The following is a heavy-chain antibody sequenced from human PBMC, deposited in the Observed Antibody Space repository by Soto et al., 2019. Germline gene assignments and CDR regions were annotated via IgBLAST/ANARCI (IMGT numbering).Heavy chain of an antibody. CDR1: GYSISSGWF. CDR3: ARGSYIGYHSYDY. CDR2: MYQDGNP. Sequence: PSETLSLTCAVAGYSISSGWFWGWTRQRTGEGMEWIANMYQDGNPHYNPSLKCRVTMSVDTSKDQFSLKLNSVTAADTAVYYCARGSYIGYHSYDYWGQVILVTVAS. J-gene: IGHJ4*02. D-gene: IGHD5-12*01. V-gene: IGHV4-38-2*01.